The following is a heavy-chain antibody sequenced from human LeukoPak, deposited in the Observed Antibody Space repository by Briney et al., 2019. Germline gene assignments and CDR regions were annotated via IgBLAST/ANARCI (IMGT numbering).Heavy chain of an antibody. J-gene: IGHJ4*02. V-gene: IGHV3-23*01. D-gene: IGHD3-9*01. Sequence: GGSLSLSCAASGFTFSSYAMSWVRQAPGKGLEWVSAISGSGGSTYYADSVKGRFTISRDNSKNTLYLQMNSLRAEDTAVYYCAKDLYDILTGYSTDLDYWGQGTLVTVSS. CDR3: AKDLYDILTGYSTDLDY. CDR1: GFTFSSYA. CDR2: ISGSGGST.